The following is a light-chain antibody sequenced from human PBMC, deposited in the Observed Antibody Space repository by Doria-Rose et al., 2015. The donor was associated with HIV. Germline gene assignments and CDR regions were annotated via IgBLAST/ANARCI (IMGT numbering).Light chain of an antibody. Sequence: DIQVTQSPSTLSASVGDRVTITCRASQSISAWLAWYQQKPGKAPKLLIYKASSLESGVPSRFSGSGSGTEFALTITSLQPDDFATYYCQQYKSDSWTFGQGTKVEIK. CDR2: KAS. V-gene: IGKV1-5*03. J-gene: IGKJ1*01. CDR1: QSISAW. CDR3: QQYKSDSWT.